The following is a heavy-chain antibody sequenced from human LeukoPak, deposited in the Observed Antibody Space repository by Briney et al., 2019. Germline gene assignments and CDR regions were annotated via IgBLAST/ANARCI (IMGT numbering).Heavy chain of an antibody. J-gene: IGHJ3*02. D-gene: IGHD6-19*01. CDR3: AKDQGYSSAWYSRDGFDM. CDR1: GFTFSSYA. Sequence: GGSLRLSCAASGFTFSSYAMNWVRQAPGKGLEWVSAISKSGDSTFYADSVKGRFTISRDNSQNTLYVQMNSLRAEDTAVYYCAKDQGYSSAWYSRDGFDMWGQGTMVTVSS. CDR2: ISKSGDST. V-gene: IGHV3-23*01.